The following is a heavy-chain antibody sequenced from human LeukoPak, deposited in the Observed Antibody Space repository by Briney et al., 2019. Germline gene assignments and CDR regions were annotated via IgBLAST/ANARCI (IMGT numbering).Heavy chain of an antibody. Sequence: SQTLSLTCAVSGGSISSGGYSWSWIRQPPGKGLEWIGYIYHSGSTYYNPSLKSRVTISVDRSKNQFSLKLSSVTAADTAVYYCARVVYHYGSGSYHGHWYFDLWGRGTLVTVSS. CDR1: GGSISSGGYS. V-gene: IGHV4-30-2*01. CDR2: IYHSGST. CDR3: ARVVYHYGSGSYHGHWYFDL. J-gene: IGHJ2*01. D-gene: IGHD3-10*01.